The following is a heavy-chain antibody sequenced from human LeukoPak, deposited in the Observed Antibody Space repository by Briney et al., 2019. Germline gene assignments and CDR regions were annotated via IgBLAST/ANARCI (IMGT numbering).Heavy chain of an antibody. J-gene: IGHJ4*02. V-gene: IGHV4-59*01. CDR1: GGSISSYY. D-gene: IGHD6-19*01. Sequence: PSETLSLTCTVSGGSISSYYWSWIRQPPGKGLEWIGYIYYSGSTNYNPSLKSRVTISVDTSKNQFSLKLSSVTAADTAVYYCARDSSGWYDYWGQGTLVTVSS. CDR2: IYYSGST. CDR3: ARDSSGWYDY.